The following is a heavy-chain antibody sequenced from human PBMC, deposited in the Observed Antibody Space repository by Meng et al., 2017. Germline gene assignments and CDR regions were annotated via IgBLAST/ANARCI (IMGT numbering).Heavy chain of an antibody. J-gene: IGHJ4*02. CDR3: ARIYLDPSYLPRVYYVDY. Sequence: HVQAAEQGPGRLEPSETLSLTCTVSGGFFSSGSCYWSWIRQPPGEGLDWIAYIYYGESTNYNPSLKSQVTISVDTFQNQFSLKLTSVTAADTAVYYCARIYLDPSYLPRVYYVDYWGQGTLVTVSS. CDR2: IYYGEST. CDR1: GGFFSSGSCY. V-gene: IGHV4-61*01. D-gene: IGHD2-8*01.